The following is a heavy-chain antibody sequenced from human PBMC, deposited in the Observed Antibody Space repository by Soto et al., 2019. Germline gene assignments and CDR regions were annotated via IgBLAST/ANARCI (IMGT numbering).Heavy chain of an antibody. CDR1: GFTFSTYT. CDR3: AVRDGVIPVASDAFDI. J-gene: IGHJ3*02. V-gene: IGHV3-21*01. Sequence: EVQLVESGGGLVKPGGSLRLSCAASGFTFSTYTMTWVRQAPGKGLVWVSSISSRSTYIYYSDSVKGRFTISRDNAKNSLFLHMNSLRAEDTAVYYCAVRDGVIPVASDAFDIWGQGTMVTVSS. CDR2: ISSRSTYI. D-gene: IGHD2-2*01.